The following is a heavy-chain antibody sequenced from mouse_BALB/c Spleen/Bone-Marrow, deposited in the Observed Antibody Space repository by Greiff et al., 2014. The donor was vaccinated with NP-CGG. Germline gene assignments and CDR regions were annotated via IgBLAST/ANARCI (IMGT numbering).Heavy chain of an antibody. Sequence: VQLKQSGGGLVKPGGSLKLSCAASGFTFSSYAMSWVRQTPEKRLEWVASISSGGSTYYPDSVKGRFTISRDNARNILCLQMSSLRSEDTAMYYCAKRGAYGNFWFAYWGQGTLVTVSA. CDR3: AKRGAYGNFWFAY. CDR1: GFTFSSYA. V-gene: IGHV5-6-5*01. CDR2: ISSGGST. J-gene: IGHJ3*01. D-gene: IGHD2-10*02.